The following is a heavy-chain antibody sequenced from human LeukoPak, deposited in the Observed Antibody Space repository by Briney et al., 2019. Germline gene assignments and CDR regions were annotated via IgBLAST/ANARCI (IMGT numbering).Heavy chain of an antibody. CDR3: ARAFSSGYYPYYFDY. CDR2: INHSGST. J-gene: IGHJ4*02. Sequence: PSETLSLTCAVYGGSFSGYYWSWIRQLPGKGLEWIGEINHSGSTNYNPSLKSRVTISVDTSKNQFSLKLSSVTAADTAVYYCARAFSSGYYPYYFDYWGQGTLVTVSS. CDR1: GGSFSGYY. D-gene: IGHD3-22*01. V-gene: IGHV4-34*01.